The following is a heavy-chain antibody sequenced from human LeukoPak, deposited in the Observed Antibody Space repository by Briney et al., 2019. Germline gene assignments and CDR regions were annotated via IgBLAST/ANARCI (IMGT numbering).Heavy chain of an antibody. CDR3: ATYRPSGSYGWFDP. Sequence: ASVKVSCTASGYTFTTYPMHWVRQAPGQRLEWMGWINADNGNTKYSQKFQGRVTMTEDTSTDTAYMELSSLRSENTAVYYCATYRPSGSYGWFDPWGQGTLVTVSS. V-gene: IGHV1-3*01. CDR2: INADNGNT. D-gene: IGHD1-26*01. J-gene: IGHJ5*02. CDR1: GYTFTTYP.